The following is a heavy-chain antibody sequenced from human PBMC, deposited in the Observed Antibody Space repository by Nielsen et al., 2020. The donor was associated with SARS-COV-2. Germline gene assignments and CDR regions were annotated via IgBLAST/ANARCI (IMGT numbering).Heavy chain of an antibody. CDR1: GGTFSSYA. V-gene: IGHV1-69*04. D-gene: IGHD5-18*01. CDR2: IIPILGIA. Sequence: SVKVSCKASGGTFSSYAISWVRQAPGQGLEWMGRIIPILGIANYAQKFQGRVTITADKSTSTVYMELSSPRSEDTAVYYCAREVDTAIADWGQGTLVTVSS. CDR3: AREVDTAIAD. J-gene: IGHJ4*02.